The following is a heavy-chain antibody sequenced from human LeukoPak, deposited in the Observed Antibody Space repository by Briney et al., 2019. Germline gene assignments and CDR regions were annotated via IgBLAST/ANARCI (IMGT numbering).Heavy chain of an antibody. CDR2: IYIGGYT. Sequence: PGGSLTLSCSPSGFTVSSNYMSWVRQAPGKGLEWVSAIYIGGYTYYADSVTGRFTISRDNSKNTMYLQMNSLRVEDAAVYYCAKYGSWPYYFDYWGQGTLVTVSA. V-gene: IGHV3-53*01. CDR3: AKYGSWPYYFDY. D-gene: IGHD4-17*01. CDR1: GFTVSSNY. J-gene: IGHJ4*02.